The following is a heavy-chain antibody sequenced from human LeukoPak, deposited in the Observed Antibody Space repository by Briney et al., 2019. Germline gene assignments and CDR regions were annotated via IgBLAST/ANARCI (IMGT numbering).Heavy chain of an antibody. D-gene: IGHD1-1*01. Sequence: SETLSLTCTVSGGSISSYYWSWIRQPPGEGLEWIGYISNSGSTNYNPSLKSRVTISVDTSKSQLSLKLSYVTAADTAVYHCVRLQPNTGEWAFDIWGQGTMVSVSS. V-gene: IGHV4-59*01. CDR1: GGSISSYY. CDR3: VRLQPNTGEWAFDI. J-gene: IGHJ3*02. CDR2: ISNSGST.